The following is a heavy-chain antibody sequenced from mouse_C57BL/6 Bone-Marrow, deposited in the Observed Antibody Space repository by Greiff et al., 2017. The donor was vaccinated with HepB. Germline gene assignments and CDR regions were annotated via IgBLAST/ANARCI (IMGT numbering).Heavy chain of an antibody. V-gene: IGHV5-12*01. CDR3: ARHLIWGYFDV. CDR1: GFTFSDYY. CDR2: ISNGGGST. J-gene: IGHJ1*03. D-gene: IGHD1-1*01. Sequence: EVQGVESGGGLVQPGGSLKLSCAASGFTFSDYYMYWVRQTPEKRLEWVAYISNGGGSTYYPDTVKGRFTISRDNAKNTLYLQMSRLKSEDTAMYYCARHLIWGYFDVWGTGTTVTVSS.